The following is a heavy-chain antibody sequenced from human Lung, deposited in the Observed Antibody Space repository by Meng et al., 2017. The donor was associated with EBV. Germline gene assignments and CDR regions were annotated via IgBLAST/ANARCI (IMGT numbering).Heavy chain of an antibody. CDR2: IYYSGTT. V-gene: IGHV4-31*01. Sequence: QLPLQVRGPCLVNPSHTLSLPCTASVVSITLGGDSWSRIRQHPGTGLAWIVYIYYSGTTYYNPSLKILVTISVDTSKNQCSLKLSSVTAADTAVYYCARVVAGRYNWFDPWGQGTLVTVSS. CDR1: VVSITLGGDS. J-gene: IGHJ5*02. CDR3: ARVVAGRYNWFDP. D-gene: IGHD6-6*01.